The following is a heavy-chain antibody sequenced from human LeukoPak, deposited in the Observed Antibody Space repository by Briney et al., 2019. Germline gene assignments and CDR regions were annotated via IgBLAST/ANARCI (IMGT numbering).Heavy chain of an antibody. CDR3: ARSWSGYSETYYGMDV. Sequence: SETLSLTCTVSGGSISSYYWSWVRQPPGKGLEWIGYIYYSGSTNYNPSLKSRVTMSVDTSKNQFSLKLSSVTAADTAVYYCARSWSGYSETYYGMDVWGQGTTVTVSS. V-gene: IGHV4-59*12. CDR1: GGSISSYY. CDR2: IYYSGST. D-gene: IGHD3-3*01. J-gene: IGHJ6*02.